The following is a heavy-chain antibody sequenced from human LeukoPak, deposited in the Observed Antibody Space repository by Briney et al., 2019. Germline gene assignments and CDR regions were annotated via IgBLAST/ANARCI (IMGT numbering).Heavy chain of an antibody. CDR2: MNPNSGDA. CDR3: ARGKFYYDSSGYIDY. Sequence: ASVKVSCKTSGYTFTNYDINWVRQATGQGLEWMGWMNPNSGDAGYPQKFQVRVTMTRNTSITTAYMELSSLRSEDTAVYYCARGKFYYDSSGYIDYWGQGTLVAVSS. V-gene: IGHV1-8*01. CDR1: GYTFTNYD. J-gene: IGHJ4*02. D-gene: IGHD3-22*01.